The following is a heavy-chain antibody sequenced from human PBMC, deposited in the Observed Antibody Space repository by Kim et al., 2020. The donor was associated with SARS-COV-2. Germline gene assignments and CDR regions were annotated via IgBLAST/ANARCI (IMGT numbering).Heavy chain of an antibody. CDR3: ARGTGAFDI. J-gene: IGHJ3*02. Sequence: NKYYADSVKGRFTISRDNSKNTLYLQMNSLRAEDTAVYYCARGTGAFDIWGQGTMVTVSS. CDR2: NK. V-gene: IGHV3-30*07.